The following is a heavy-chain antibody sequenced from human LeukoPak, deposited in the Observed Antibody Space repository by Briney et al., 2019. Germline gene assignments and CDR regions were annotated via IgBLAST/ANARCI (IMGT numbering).Heavy chain of an antibody. Sequence: PSETLSLTCTVSGGSISSGSYYWSWIRQPAGKGLEWIGRIYTSGSTNYNPSLKSRVTISVDTSKNQFSLKLSSVTAADTAVYYCAREWILEWLPIGGNWFDPWGQGTLVTVSS. CDR1: GGSISSGSYY. V-gene: IGHV4-61*02. CDR2: IYTSGST. D-gene: IGHD3-3*01. CDR3: AREWILEWLPIGGNWFDP. J-gene: IGHJ5*02.